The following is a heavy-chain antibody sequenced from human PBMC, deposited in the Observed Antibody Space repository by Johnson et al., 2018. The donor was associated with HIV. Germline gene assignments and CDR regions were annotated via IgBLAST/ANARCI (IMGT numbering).Heavy chain of an antibody. J-gene: IGHJ3*02. D-gene: IGHD4-17*01. V-gene: IGHV3-13*01. CDR2: IGIVGDT. CDR1: GCTFSRND. Sequence: VQLVESGGGLVQPGGSLRLSCEASGCTFSRNDMHWVRQGPGQGLEWVSGIGIVGDTSYLGSVEGRFTVSSENAKNSLHLQMNSLRSGDTAVYYCAKALGVYGDYVLDAFDIWGQGTMVTVSS. CDR3: AKALGVYGDYVLDAFDI.